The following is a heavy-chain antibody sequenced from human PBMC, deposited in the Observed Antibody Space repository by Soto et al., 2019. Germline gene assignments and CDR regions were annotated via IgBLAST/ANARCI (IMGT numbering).Heavy chain of an antibody. Sequence: ASVKVSCKASGYTFTTYDINWVRQATGQGLEWMGWMNPNSGDTGYAEKFQGRVTMTRNTAINTAYMELSSLTSEDTAVYYCARGRDYDLWNGLNWFDPCGQGPLVTVYS. CDR1: GYTFTTYD. V-gene: IGHV1-8*01. CDR3: ARGRDYDLWNGLNWFDP. D-gene: IGHD3-3*01. J-gene: IGHJ5*02. CDR2: MNPNSGDT.